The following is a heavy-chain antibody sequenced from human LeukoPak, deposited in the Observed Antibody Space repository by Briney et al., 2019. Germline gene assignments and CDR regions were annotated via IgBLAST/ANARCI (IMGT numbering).Heavy chain of an antibody. V-gene: IGHV3-66*01. D-gene: IGHD6-19*01. CDR1: GFTFSSYA. Sequence: GSLRLSCAASGFTFSSYAMSWVRQAPGKGLEWVSVIYSGGDTYYADSVKGRFTISRDNSKNMIYLEMSSLKAEDTAVYYCARERSLEIAVAGTIFDYWGQGTLVTVSS. J-gene: IGHJ4*02. CDR3: ARERSLEIAVAGTIFDY. CDR2: IYSGGDT.